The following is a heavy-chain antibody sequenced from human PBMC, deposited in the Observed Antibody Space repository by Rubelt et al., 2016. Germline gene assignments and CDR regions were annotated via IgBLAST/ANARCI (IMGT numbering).Heavy chain of an antibody. V-gene: IGHV4-34*01. Sequence: QVQLQQWGAGLLKPSETLSLTCAVYGGSFSGYYWSWIRQPPGKGLEWIGEINHSGSTNYNPSLKSRVTRSVATAKNQFSLKLSSVTAADTAVYYCARGRMGFHYYYYGMDVWGQGTTVTVSS. CDR1: GGSFSGYY. CDR3: ARGRMGFHYYYYGMDV. J-gene: IGHJ6*02. D-gene: IGHD1-26*01. CDR2: INHSGST.